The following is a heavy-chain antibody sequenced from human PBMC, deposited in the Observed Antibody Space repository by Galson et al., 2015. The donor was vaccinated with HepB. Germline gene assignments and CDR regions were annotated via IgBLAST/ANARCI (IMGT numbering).Heavy chain of an antibody. V-gene: IGHV3-7*03. J-gene: IGHJ6*02. CDR3: ARGTRKNYYYYYGMDV. CDR1: GFTFSSYW. CDR2: IKQDGSEK. D-gene: IGHD1-14*01. Sequence: LRLSCAASGFTFSSYWMSWVRQAPGKGLEWVANIKQDGSEKYYVDSVKGRFTISRDNAKNSLYLQMNSLRAEDTAVYYCARGTRKNYYYYYGMDVWGQGTTVTVSS.